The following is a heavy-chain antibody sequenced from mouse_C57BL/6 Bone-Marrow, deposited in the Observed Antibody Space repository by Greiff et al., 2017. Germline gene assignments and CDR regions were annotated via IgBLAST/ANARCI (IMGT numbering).Heavy chain of an antibody. D-gene: IGHD1-1*01. CDR3: ARPIYYFHAMDY. J-gene: IGHJ4*01. V-gene: IGHV5-17*01. CDR2: ISSGSSTI. CDR1: GFTFSDYG. Sequence: EVMLVESGGGLVKPGGSLKLSCAASGFTFSDYGMHWVRQAPEKGLEWVAYISSGSSTIYSADTVKGRFTISRDNAKNTLFLQMTSLKSEDTAMYYCARPIYYFHAMDYWGQGTSVTVSS.